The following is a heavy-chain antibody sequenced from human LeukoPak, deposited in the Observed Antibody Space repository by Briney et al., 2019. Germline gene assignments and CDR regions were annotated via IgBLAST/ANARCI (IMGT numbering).Heavy chain of an antibody. CDR3: AGDENYYDSSGWSMVGMDV. CDR2: ISAYNGNT. V-gene: IGHV1-18*01. J-gene: IGHJ6*02. D-gene: IGHD3-22*01. CDR1: GYTFTSYG. Sequence: ASVKVSCKASGYTFTSYGISWVRQAPGQGLEWMGWISAYNGNTNYAQKLQGRVTMTTDTSTSTAYMELRSLRSDDTAVYYCAGDENYYDSSGWSMVGMDVWGQGTTVTVSS.